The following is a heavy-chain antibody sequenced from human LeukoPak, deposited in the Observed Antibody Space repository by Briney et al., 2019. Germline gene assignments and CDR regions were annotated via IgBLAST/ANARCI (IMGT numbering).Heavy chain of an antibody. D-gene: IGHD5-12*01. V-gene: IGHV4-59*01. CDR2: IYHSGTT. CDR1: GGSINGYY. Sequence: SETLSLTCTVSGGSINGYYWTWIRQSPDKGLEWIGYIYHSGTTYYNPSLKSRVTISLDTSKNQFSLKVRSVTAADTAVYYCARGFDSKSTYFDYWGQGTLVTVSS. CDR3: ARGFDSKSTYFDY. J-gene: IGHJ4*02.